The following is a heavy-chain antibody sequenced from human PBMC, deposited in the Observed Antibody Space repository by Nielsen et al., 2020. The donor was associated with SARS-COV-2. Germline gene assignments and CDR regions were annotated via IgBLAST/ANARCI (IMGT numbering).Heavy chain of an antibody. CDR2: VSYDGGSK. J-gene: IGHJ4*02. V-gene: IGHV3-30*18. Sequence: GGSLRLSCAASGFTFSNYGMHWVRQAPGKGLEWVAIVSYDGGSKYYADSVKGRFTISRDNSKNTLSLQMNSLRAEDTAVYYCAKDKTYYYGSGTYYIGDLDYWGQGTLVTVSS. CDR3: AKDKTYYYGSGTYYIGDLDY. D-gene: IGHD3-10*01. CDR1: GFTFSNYG.